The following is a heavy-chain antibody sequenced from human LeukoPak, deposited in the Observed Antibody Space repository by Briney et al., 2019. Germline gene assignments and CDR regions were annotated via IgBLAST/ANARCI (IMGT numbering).Heavy chain of an antibody. D-gene: IGHD2-21*02. J-gene: IGHJ3*02. CDR3: ARGGGGDYANDAFDI. CDR1: GGSISSYY. Sequence: SETLSLTCAVSGGSISSYYWSWIRQPPGKGLEWIGYIYYSGSTNYNPSLKSRVTISVDTSKNQFSLKLSSVTAADTAVYYCARGGGGDYANDAFDIWGQGTMVTVSS. CDR2: IYYSGST. V-gene: IGHV4-59*01.